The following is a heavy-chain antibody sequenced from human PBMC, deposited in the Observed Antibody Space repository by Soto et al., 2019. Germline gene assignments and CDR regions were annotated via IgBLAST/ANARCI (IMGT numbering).Heavy chain of an antibody. V-gene: IGHV3-53*01. Sequence: DVQVVESGGGLIQPGGSLRLSCAASGFTVSNNYMSWVRQGPGKGLEFVSTIYIGDSTYYADSVKVRCTTSRDNSKNTLSLLMNRLRNEDTAVYYCASYYNYSGGTSGGMDAWGQGTTVTVSS. CDR1: GFTVSNNY. J-gene: IGHJ6*02. CDR2: IYIGDST. D-gene: IGHD3-22*01. CDR3: ASYYNYSGGTSGGMDA.